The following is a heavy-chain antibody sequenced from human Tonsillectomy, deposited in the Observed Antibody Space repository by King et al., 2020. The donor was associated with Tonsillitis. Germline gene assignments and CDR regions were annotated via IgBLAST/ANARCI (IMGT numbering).Heavy chain of an antibody. CDR1: GFTFSSYN. CDR3: VGGRSAGYYGIFDY. Sequence: VQLVESGGGLAQPGGSLRLSCAASGFTFSSYNMNWVRQAPGKGLEWVSYISGSSGTIDYADSVKGRFTISRDNARNSLYLQMDSLRAEDTAVYYCVGGRSAGYYGIFDYWGQGMQVAVSS. J-gene: IGHJ4*02. CDR2: ISGSSGTI. D-gene: IGHD3-22*01. V-gene: IGHV3-48*01.